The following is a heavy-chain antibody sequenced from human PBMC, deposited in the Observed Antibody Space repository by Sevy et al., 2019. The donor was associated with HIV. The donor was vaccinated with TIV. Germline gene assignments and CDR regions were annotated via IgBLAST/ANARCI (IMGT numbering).Heavy chain of an antibody. D-gene: IGHD6-13*01. CDR3: ARGTTWYGLDDY. CDR1: GFSFDDYT. CDR2: ISWNGNTI. V-gene: IGHV3-9*01. J-gene: IGHJ4*02. Sequence: GGSLRLSCAASGFSFDDYTMHWVRQAPGKGLEWVSGISWNGNTIVYADFVKGRFTISRDSAKNSLYLQMNSLRTEDTAFEYGARGTTWYGLDDYWGQGTLVTVSS.